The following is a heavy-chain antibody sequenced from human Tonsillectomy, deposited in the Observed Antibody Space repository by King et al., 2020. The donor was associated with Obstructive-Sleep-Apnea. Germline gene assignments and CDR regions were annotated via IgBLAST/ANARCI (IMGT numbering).Heavy chain of an antibody. D-gene: IGHD2-2*01. V-gene: IGHV5-51*01. CDR1: GYRFTNFW. Sequence: VQLVESGEEVKKPGESLRISCTASGYRFTNFWIGWVRQMPGKGLEYMGIIYPGDSDTRYSPSFQGQVTVSVDKSTNTTYLQWKSLKASDSAMYYCARAGEDSSWSTNWYFDLWGRGTLVTVSS. J-gene: IGHJ2*01. CDR2: IYPGDSDT. CDR3: ARAGEDSSWSTNWYFDL.